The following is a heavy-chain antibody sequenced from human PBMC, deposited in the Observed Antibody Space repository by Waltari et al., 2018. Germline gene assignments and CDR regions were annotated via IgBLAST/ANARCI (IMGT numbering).Heavy chain of an antibody. CDR2: INHAGYT. J-gene: IGHJ6*02. D-gene: IGHD2-15*01. Sequence: QVQLQQWGAGLLQSSETLSLTCAVYEGSFSGYYWGWVRQPPGKGLEWIGEINHAGYTNHNPSLRSRVTMSADTSKSQFSRKLNSVTAADTAVYYCVRLEDCTGPGGHCYSGDPFALDVWGQGTTVTVSS. CDR3: VRLEDCTGPGGHCYSGDPFALDV. V-gene: IGHV4-34*02. CDR1: EGSFSGYY.